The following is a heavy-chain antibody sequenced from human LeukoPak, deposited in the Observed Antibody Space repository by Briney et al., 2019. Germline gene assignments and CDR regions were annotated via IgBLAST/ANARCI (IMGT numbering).Heavy chain of an antibody. CDR3: ARDRSSSSWLPRFDP. Sequence: PGGSLRLSCVASGFTFSSYWMSWVRQAPGKGLEWVANIKQDGSEKYYVDSVKGRFTISRDNAKNSLYLQMNSLRAEDTAVYYCARDRSSSSWLPRFDPWGQGTLVTVSS. J-gene: IGHJ5*02. CDR2: IKQDGSEK. V-gene: IGHV3-7*01. D-gene: IGHD6-13*01. CDR1: GFTFSSYW.